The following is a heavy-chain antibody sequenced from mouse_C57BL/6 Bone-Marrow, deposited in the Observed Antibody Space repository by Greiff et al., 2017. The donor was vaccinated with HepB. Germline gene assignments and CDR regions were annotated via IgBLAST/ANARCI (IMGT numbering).Heavy chain of an antibody. CDR2: INPNNGGT. CDR1: GYTFTDYY. Sequence: EVKLQQSGPELVKPGASVKISCKASGYTFTDYYMNWVKQSHGMSLEWIGDINPNNGGTSYNQKFKGKATLTVDKSSSTAYMELRSLTSEDSAVYYCARAYSNYLAWFAYWGQGTLVTVSA. D-gene: IGHD2-5*01. CDR3: ARAYSNYLAWFAY. V-gene: IGHV1-26*01. J-gene: IGHJ3*01.